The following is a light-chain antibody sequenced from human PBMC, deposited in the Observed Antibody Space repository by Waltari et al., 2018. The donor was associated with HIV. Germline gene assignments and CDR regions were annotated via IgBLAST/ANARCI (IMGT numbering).Light chain of an antibody. CDR3: QQYNNWLT. CDR2: DAS. Sequence: IVMTQSPATLSVSPGERPTLSCRASQTVHTNLARYQQKPGQAPRLLIHDASTRATGIPARFSGSGSGTEFTLTISSLQSEDFAIYYCQQYNNWLTFGGGTKVEIK. J-gene: IGKJ4*01. V-gene: IGKV3-15*01. CDR1: QTVHTN.